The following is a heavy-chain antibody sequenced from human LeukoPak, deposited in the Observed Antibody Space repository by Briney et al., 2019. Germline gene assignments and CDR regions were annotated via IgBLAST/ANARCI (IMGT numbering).Heavy chain of an antibody. Sequence: PSETLSLTXAVSGYSISSGYYWGWIRQPPGKRLEWIGSIYHSGSTYYNPSLKSRVTISVDTSKNQFSLKLSSVTAADTAVYYCATLSLDSSGYHDYWGQGTLVTVSS. D-gene: IGHD3-22*01. J-gene: IGHJ4*02. V-gene: IGHV4-38-2*01. CDR3: ATLSLDSSGYHDY. CDR1: GYSISSGYY. CDR2: IYHSGST.